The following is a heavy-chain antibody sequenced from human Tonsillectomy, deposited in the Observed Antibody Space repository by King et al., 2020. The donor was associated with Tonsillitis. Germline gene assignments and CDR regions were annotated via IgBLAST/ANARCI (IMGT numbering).Heavy chain of an antibody. CDR2: IYPADSDT. V-gene: IGHV5-51*03. J-gene: IGHJ3*01. Sequence: QLVQSGAEMKKPGESLKISCKGFGYNFTNYWIGWVRQMPGKGLEWMGIIYPADSDTRYSPSFQGQVTISADKSINTAYLQWSSLKASDTAMYYCARPISYGNDAFDFWGQGTMVTVSS. D-gene: IGHD2/OR15-2a*01. CDR3: ARPISYGNDAFDF. CDR1: GYNFTNYW.